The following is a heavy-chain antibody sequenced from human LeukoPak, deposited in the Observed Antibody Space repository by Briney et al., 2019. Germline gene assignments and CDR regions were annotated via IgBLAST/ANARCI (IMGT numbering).Heavy chain of an antibody. CDR3: AREFVPVAVLRYLDY. D-gene: IGHD2-8*01. CDR1: GFTFGDYA. Sequence: GGSLRLSCTASGFTFGDYAMSWFRLAPGKGLEWVGFIRSKTYGGAKEYAASVKDRFTISRDDSKSIAYLQMNSLKTEDTAVYYCAREFVPVAVLRYLDYWGQGTLVTVSS. CDR2: IRSKTYGGAK. J-gene: IGHJ4*02. V-gene: IGHV3-49*03.